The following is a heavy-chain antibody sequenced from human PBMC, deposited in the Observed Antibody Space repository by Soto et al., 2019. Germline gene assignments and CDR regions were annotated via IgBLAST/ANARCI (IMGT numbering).Heavy chain of an antibody. J-gene: IGHJ4*02. V-gene: IGHV4-30-4*01. D-gene: IGHD2-15*01. CDR2: IYYSGST. Sequence: QVQLQESGPGLVKPSQTLSLTCTVSGGSISSGDYYWSWIRQPPGKGLEWIGYIYYSGSTYYNPSLKRRVTTSVDTSKNQFSLKLSSVTAADTAVYYCARVADCSGGRCYFSVDYWGQGTLGTVAS. CDR1: GGSISSGDYY. CDR3: ARVADCSGGRCYFSVDY.